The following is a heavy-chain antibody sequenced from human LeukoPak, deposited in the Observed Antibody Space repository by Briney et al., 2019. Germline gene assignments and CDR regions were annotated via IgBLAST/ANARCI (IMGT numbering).Heavy chain of an antibody. V-gene: IGHV3-20*04. Sequence: GGSLRLSCAASGFSIDDYGMSWVRQVPGKGLEWVSNINWNGDSTGYADSVKGRFTISRDNAKNSLYLQMNSLRGEDTALYYCATGSIVGGHDYWGQGTLVTVSS. D-gene: IGHD1-26*01. CDR3: ATGSIVGGHDY. CDR2: INWNGDST. CDR1: GFSIDDYG. J-gene: IGHJ4*02.